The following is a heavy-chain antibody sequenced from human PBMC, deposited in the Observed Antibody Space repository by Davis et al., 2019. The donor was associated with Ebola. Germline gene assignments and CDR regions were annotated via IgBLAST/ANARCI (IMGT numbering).Heavy chain of an antibody. Sequence: SETLSLTCAVYGGSFSGYYWSWIRQPPGKGLEWIGEINHSGSTNYNPSLKSRVTISVDTSKNQFSLKLSSVTAADTAVYYCARGTRGGYCSGGSCYSRGPAYPDYWGQGTLVTVSS. CDR2: INHSGST. D-gene: IGHD2-15*01. CDR1: GGSFSGYY. V-gene: IGHV4-34*01. CDR3: ARGTRGGYCSGGSCYSRGPAYPDY. J-gene: IGHJ4*02.